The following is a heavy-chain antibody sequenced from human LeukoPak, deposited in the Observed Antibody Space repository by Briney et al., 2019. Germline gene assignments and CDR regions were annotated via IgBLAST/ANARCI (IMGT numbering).Heavy chain of an antibody. V-gene: IGHV1-46*01. J-gene: IGHJ6*02. CDR3: ARGENSSSWYFRGYYYYYYGMDV. CDR2: INPSGGST. CDR1: GYTFTSYY. D-gene: IGHD6-13*01. Sequence: ASVKVSCKASGYTFTSYYMHWVRQAPGQGLEWMGIINPSGGSTSYAQKFQGRVTMTRDTSTSTVYMELSSLRSEDTAVYYCARGENSSSWYFRGYYYYYYGMDVWSQGTTVTVSS.